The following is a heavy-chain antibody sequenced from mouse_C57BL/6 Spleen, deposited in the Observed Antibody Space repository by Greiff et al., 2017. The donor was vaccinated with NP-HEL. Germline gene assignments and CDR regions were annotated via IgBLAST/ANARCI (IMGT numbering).Heavy chain of an antibody. V-gene: IGHV5-17*01. Sequence: EVQVVESGGGLVKPGGSLKLSCAASGFTFSDYGMHWVRQAPEKGLEWVAYISSCSSTIYYADTVKGRFTISRDNAKNTLFLQMTSLRFENTAMYYCARERYYYGSTYAMDYWGQGTSVTVSS. CDR3: ARERYYYGSTYAMDY. J-gene: IGHJ4*01. CDR1: GFTFSDYG. D-gene: IGHD1-1*01. CDR2: ISSCSSTI.